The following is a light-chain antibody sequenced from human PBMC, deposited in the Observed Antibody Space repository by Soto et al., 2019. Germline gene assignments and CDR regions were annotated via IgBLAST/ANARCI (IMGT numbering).Light chain of an antibody. CDR3: QQYGSSPRYT. CDR1: QSVSSSY. V-gene: IGKV3-20*01. CDR2: GAS. J-gene: IGKJ2*01. Sequence: EIVLTQSPGTLSLSPGERATLSCRASQSVSSSYLAWYQQKPGQAPRLLIYGASSRDTGIPDMFSGSGSGTDFTLTISRLEREDFAVYYCQQYGSSPRYTFGQGTKLEIK.